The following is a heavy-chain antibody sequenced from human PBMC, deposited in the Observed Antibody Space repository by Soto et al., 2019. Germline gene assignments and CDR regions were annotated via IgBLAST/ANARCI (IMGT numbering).Heavy chain of an antibody. CDR2: FYYSGST. CDR1: GGAISSNNYY. V-gene: IGHV4-39*01. J-gene: IGHJ4*02. Sequence: LSLTCTVSGGAISSNNYYWGWMRQPPGKGQERICTFYYSGSTYYYPSFKSRVTISVDTSKNQFSLMLSSVTAADTAVYYCASPYCVFTSCNRGERATFDYWGQGTLVTVSS. D-gene: IGHD2-2*01. CDR3: ASPYCVFTSCNRGERATFDY.